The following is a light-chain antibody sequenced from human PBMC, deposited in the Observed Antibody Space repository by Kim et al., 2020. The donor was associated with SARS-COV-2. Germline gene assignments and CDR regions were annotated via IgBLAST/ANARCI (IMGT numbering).Light chain of an antibody. CDR1: KLGDKY. Sequence: SVSPGQTASITCSGSKLGDKYAYWYQKKPGQSPVLVLYQHTKRPSGISQRFSGSSSGNTATLTISRAQTMDEADYYCQAWDSSTAVFGGGTQLTVL. V-gene: IGLV3-1*01. CDR2: QHT. J-gene: IGLJ3*02. CDR3: QAWDSSTAV.